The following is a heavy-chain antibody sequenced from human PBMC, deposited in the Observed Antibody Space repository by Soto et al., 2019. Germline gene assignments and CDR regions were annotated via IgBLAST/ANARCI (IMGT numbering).Heavy chain of an antibody. CDR1: GYTFTSYG. Sequence: EASVKVSCKASGYTFTSYGISWVRQAPGQGLEWMGWISAYNGNTNYAQKLQGRVTMTTDTSTSTAYMELRSLRSDDTAVYYCARESVSLAYCGGDCYSDFDYWGQGTLVTVSS. CDR3: ARESVSLAYCGGDCYSDFDY. D-gene: IGHD2-21*02. CDR2: ISAYNGNT. J-gene: IGHJ4*02. V-gene: IGHV1-18*01.